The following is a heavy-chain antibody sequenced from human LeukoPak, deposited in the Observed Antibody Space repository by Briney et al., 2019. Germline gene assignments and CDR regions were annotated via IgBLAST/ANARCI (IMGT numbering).Heavy chain of an antibody. CDR3: ARGLYYYGSSGYYYAGGHFDY. CDR1: GGSFSGYY. D-gene: IGHD3-22*01. Sequence: PSETLSLTCAVYGGSFSGYYWSWIRQPPGEGLEWIGEINHSGSTNYNPSLKSRVTISVDTSKNQFSLKLSSVTAADTAVYYCARGLYYYGSSGYYYAGGHFDYWGQGTLVTVSS. CDR2: INHSGST. V-gene: IGHV4-34*01. J-gene: IGHJ4*02.